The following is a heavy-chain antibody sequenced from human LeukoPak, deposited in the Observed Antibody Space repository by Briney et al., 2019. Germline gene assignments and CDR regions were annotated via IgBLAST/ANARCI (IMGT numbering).Heavy chain of an antibody. CDR2: ISSSSSTI. V-gene: IGHV3-48*02. CDR1: GFTFSSYS. J-gene: IGHJ4*02. CDR3: ARTDLWFGESDKGSFDY. Sequence: GGSLRLSCAASGFTFSSYSMNWVRQAPGKGLEWVSYISSSSSTIYYADSVKGRFTISRDNAKNLLYLQMNSLRDEDTAVYYCARTDLWFGESDKGSFDYWGQGTLVTVSS. D-gene: IGHD3-10*01.